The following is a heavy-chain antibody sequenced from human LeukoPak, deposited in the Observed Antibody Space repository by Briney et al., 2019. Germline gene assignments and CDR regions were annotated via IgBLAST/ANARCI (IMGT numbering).Heavy chain of an antibody. CDR1: GFTFSSYG. J-gene: IGHJ4*02. D-gene: IGHD1-26*01. Sequence: GGSLRLSCAASGFTFSSYGIHWVRQAPGKGLEWVAVISNDGSNKFYADSVKGRFTISRDNSKNTLYLQMNSLRAEDTAFYYCAKETGRWELEWGQGTLVTVSS. V-gene: IGHV3-30*18. CDR2: ISNDGSNK. CDR3: AKETGRWELE.